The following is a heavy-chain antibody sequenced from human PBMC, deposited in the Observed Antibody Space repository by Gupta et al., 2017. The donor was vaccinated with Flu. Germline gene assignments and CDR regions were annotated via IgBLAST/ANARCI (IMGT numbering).Heavy chain of an antibody. CDR2: IYISGST. V-gene: IGHV4-61*02. CDR3: ARDNIPNYYDSTTYRFLDL. Sequence: QVQLQESGPGLLQPSETLSLTCTVSGDSVSSGLYFWSWIRQPAGKGLEWIGRIYISGSTKYNPSLKSRVTISIDRSKNEFSLKLGSVTAADTAVYYCARDNIPNYYDSTTYRFLDLWGRGTLVTVSS. D-gene: IGHD3-16*01. J-gene: IGHJ2*01. CDR1: GDSVSSGLYF.